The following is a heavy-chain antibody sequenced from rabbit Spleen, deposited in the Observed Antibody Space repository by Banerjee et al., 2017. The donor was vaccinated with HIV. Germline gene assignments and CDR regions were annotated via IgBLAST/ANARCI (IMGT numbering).Heavy chain of an antibody. J-gene: IGHJ6*01. Sequence: QSLEESGGGLVQPEGSLTLTCTASGFSFSSSIYMCWVRQAPGKGLEWIACIDTGSSGFTYFASWAKGRFTISKTSSTTVTLQMTSLTAADTATYFCARDTSSSFSSYGMDLWGPGTLVTVS. CDR3: ARDTSSSFSSYGMDL. CDR1: GFSFSSSIY. D-gene: IGHD1-1*01. V-gene: IGHV1S40*01. CDR2: IDTGSSGFT.